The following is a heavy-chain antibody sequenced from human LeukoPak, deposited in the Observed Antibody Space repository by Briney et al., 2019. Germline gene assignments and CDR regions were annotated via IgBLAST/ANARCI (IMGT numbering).Heavy chain of an antibody. CDR2: IYDSGST. D-gene: IGHD6-6*01. V-gene: IGHV4-59*12. CDR1: GGSISSYY. CDR3: ASVSSIAARRNYYYYNMDV. J-gene: IGHJ6*02. Sequence: PSETLSLTCSVSGGSISSYYWSWIRQPPGKGLEWIWYIYDSGSTNYNPSLNSRVTISVYTPKNQFSLKLSSVTAADTAVYYCASVSSIAARRNYYYYNMDVWGQGTTVTVSS.